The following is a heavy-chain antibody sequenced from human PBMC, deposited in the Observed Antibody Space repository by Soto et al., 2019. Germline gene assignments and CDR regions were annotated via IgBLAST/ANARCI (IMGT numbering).Heavy chain of an antibody. J-gene: IGHJ6*02. Sequence: ASVNVSCKASGYTLTGYYIHWVRQAPGQGLEWVGCINPKNGDTDYAQKFQGRVTLTRDTSVSTAHMELSRLKSDDTAVYYCARSSGSYSYYGMDVWGQGTTVTVSS. CDR1: GYTLTGYY. CDR3: ARSSGSYSYYGMDV. CDR2: INPKNGDT. V-gene: IGHV1-2*02. D-gene: IGHD1-26*01.